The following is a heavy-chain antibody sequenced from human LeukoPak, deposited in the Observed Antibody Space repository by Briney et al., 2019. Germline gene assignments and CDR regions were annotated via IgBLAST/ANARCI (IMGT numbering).Heavy chain of an antibody. CDR2: VSGSGGST. J-gene: IGHJ4*02. D-gene: IGHD1-26*01. Sequence: PGGSLRLSCAASGFTFSSYAMSWVRQAPGKGLEWVSAVSGSGGSTYYADSVKGRFTISRDNSKNTLYLQMNSLRAEDTAVYYCAKDKGGKTWELLRLVYWGQGTLVTVSS. V-gene: IGHV3-23*01. CDR1: GFTFSSYA. CDR3: AKDKGGKTWELLRLVY.